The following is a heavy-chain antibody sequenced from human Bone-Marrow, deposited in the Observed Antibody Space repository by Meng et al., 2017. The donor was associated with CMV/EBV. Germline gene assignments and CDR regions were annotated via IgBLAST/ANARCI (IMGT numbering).Heavy chain of an antibody. V-gene: IGHV3-21*01. CDR1: GFTFSSYS. J-gene: IGHJ4*02. CDR3: ARVGGIREFDY. D-gene: IGHD6-13*01. CDR2: ISSSSSYI. Sequence: GGSLRLSCAASGFTFSSYSMNWVRQAPGKGLEWVSSISSSSSYIYYADSVKGRFTISRDNAKNSPYLQMNSLRAEDTAVYYCARVGGIREFDYWGQGTLVTVSS.